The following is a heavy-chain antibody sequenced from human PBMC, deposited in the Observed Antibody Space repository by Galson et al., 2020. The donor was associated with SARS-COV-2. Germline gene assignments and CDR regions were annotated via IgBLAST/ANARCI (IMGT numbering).Heavy chain of an antibody. D-gene: IGHD3-22*01. Sequence: ASVKVSCKASGYTFTNYHVHWVRQAPGQGLEWMGIINPSAGSTNYAQNFQGRVTMTRDTSTNTVYMELSSLTSEDTAVYYCARARVTITVVGRGTGDDASDIWGQGTMVTVSS. CDR1: GYTFTNYH. J-gene: IGHJ3*02. V-gene: IGHV1-46*03. CDR3: ARARVTITVVGRGTGDDASDI. CDR2: INPSAGST.